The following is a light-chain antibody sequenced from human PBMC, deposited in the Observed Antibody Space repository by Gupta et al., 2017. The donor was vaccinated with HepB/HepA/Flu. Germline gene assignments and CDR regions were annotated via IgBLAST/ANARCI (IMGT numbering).Light chain of an antibody. V-gene: IGKV1-39*01. Sequence: DIQMTQSPSSLSASVGDRVTITCRASQSISRYLNWYQQQPGKAPKLLIPATSSLQSGVPSRFSGSGSGTDFTVTISSLQPEDFGSYYCQQSYRTPWTFGQGTKVEI. CDR1: QSISRY. CDR3: QQSYRTPWT. J-gene: IGKJ1*01. CDR2: ATS.